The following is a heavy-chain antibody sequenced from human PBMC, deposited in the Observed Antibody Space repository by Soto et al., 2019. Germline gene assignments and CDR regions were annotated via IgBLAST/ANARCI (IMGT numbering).Heavy chain of an antibody. J-gene: IGHJ6*02. CDR2: IYTSGST. D-gene: IGHD2-15*01. CDR3: ARVVGGCSGGSCYSVTWYYYYGMDV. CDR1: GGSISSYY. Sequence: SETLSLTCTVSGGSISSYYWRWIRQPAGKGLEWIGRIYTSGSTNYNPSLKSRVTMSVDTSKNQFSLKLSSVTAADTAVYYCARVVGGCSGGSCYSVTWYYYYGMDVWGQGTTVTVSS. V-gene: IGHV4-4*07.